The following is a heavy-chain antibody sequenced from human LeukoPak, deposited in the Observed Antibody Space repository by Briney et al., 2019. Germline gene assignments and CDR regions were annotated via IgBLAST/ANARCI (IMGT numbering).Heavy chain of an antibody. D-gene: IGHD6-6*01. Sequence: APVKVSCKASGYTFTGYYMHWVRQAPGQGLEWMGWINPNSGGTNYAQKFQGRVTMTRDTSISTVFMELSSLRSDATAVYYCAREDSRSTSLDYWGQGTLVTVSS. V-gene: IGHV1-2*02. CDR2: INPNSGGT. CDR3: AREDSRSTSLDY. J-gene: IGHJ4*02. CDR1: GYTFTGYY.